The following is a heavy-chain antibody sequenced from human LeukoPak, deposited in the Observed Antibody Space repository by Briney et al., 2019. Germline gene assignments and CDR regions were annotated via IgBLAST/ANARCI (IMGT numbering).Heavy chain of an antibody. Sequence: SVKVSCKASGGTFSSYAISWVRQAPGQGLEWMGGIIPIFGTANYAQKLQGRVTMTTDTSTSTAYMELRSLRSDDTAVYYCARDWWEQRDYWGQGTLVTVSS. J-gene: IGHJ4*02. CDR3: ARDWWEQRDY. V-gene: IGHV1-69*05. D-gene: IGHD1-26*01. CDR1: GGTFSSYA. CDR2: IIPIFGTA.